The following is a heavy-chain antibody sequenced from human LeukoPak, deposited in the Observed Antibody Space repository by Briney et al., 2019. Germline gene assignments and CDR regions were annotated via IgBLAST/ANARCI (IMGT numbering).Heavy chain of an antibody. CDR3: VRRAGAYSHPYDY. D-gene: IGHD4/OR15-4a*01. CDR1: GFTFSSYS. V-gene: IGHV3-48*01. CDR2: ISSSSSTI. Sequence: GGSLRLSCAASGFTFSSYSMNWVRQAPGKGLEWVSYISSSSSTIYYADSVKGRFTISRDNAKNSLYLQMNSLRAEDTAVYYCVRRAGAYSHPYDYWGQGTLVTVSS. J-gene: IGHJ4*02.